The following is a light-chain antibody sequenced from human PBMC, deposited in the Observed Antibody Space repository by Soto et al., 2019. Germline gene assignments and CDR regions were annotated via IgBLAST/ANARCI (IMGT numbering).Light chain of an antibody. V-gene: IGKV3D-15*01. CDR2: DAS. CDR3: QQYNDASPIT. J-gene: IGKJ5*01. CDR1: QSVKTF. Sequence: EIVLTQSAATVSLSTGQRATLSCRASQSVKTFLVWYQHRPGQAPRVLIYDASHRASGIPARFSGSGSETEFTLTISSLQSEDFALYYCQQYNDASPITSGQGGRPEIK.